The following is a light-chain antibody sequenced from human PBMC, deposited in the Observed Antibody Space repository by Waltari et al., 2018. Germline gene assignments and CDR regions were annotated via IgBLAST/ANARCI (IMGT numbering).Light chain of an antibody. J-gene: IGKJ1*01. CDR3: QQGYNTPRT. CDR2: AAS. Sequence: DIQMTQSPSSLSASVGDKVTITCRASQGISSWLAWYQQKPGKAPKILIYAASSLQSGVPSRVSGSGSGTDYTLTITSLQPEDFATYYCQQGYNTPRTFGQGTKVEIK. CDR1: QGISSW. V-gene: IGKV1-12*01.